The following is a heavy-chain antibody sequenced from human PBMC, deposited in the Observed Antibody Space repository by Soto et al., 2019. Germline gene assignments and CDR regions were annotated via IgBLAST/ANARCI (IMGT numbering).Heavy chain of an antibody. CDR3: ARSFRAATAFFDY. CDR2: ISYDGSNK. D-gene: IGHD2-21*02. V-gene: IGHV3-30*03. CDR1: GFTFSIYS. J-gene: IGHJ4*02. Sequence: VQLVESGGGLVKPGGSLRLSCAASGFTFSIYSMNWVRQAPGKGLEWVAVISYDGSNKYYADSVKGRFTISRDNSKNTLYLQMNSLRAEDTAVYYCARSFRAATAFFDYWGQGTLVTVSS.